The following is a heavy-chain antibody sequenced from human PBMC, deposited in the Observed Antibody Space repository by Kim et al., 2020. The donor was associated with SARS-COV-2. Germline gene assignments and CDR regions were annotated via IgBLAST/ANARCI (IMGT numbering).Heavy chain of an antibody. V-gene: IGHV3-43*01. CDR1: GFTFDDYT. J-gene: IGHJ6*02. CDR3: AKDNGERSWYSYYGMDV. Sequence: GGSLRLSCAASGFTFDDYTMHWVRQAPGKGLEWVSLISWDGGSTYYADSVKGRFTISRDNSKNSLYLQMNSLRTEDTALYYCAKDNGERSWYSYYGMDVWGQGTTVTVSS. D-gene: IGHD6-13*01. CDR2: ISWDGGST.